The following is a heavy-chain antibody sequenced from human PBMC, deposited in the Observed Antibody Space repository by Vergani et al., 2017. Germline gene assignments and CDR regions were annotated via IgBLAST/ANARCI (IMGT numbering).Heavy chain of an antibody. CDR3: ARHEPVAGGHSFDP. CDR2: VHTDGTA. Sequence: QVQLQESGPGLVKPSETLSLTCSVSGASISSYFWSWIRQPAGKGLEWLGRVHTDGTAYYNPSLRTRVRLSADLSQSQFSLKLSSVTAADTAVYYCARHEPVAGGHSFDPWGQGTLVTVSS. D-gene: IGHD6-19*01. CDR1: GASISSYF. V-gene: IGHV4-4*07. J-gene: IGHJ5*02.